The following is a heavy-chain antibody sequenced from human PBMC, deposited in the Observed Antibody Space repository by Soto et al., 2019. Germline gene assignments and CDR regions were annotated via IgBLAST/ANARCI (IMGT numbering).Heavy chain of an antibody. J-gene: IGHJ4*02. CDR2: ISYDGSNK. V-gene: IGHV3-30*18. Sequence: QVQLVESGGGVVQPGRSLRLSCAASGFTFSSYGMHWVRQAPGKGLEWVAVISYDGSNKYYADSVKGRFTISRDNSKNTLYLQMNSLRAEDTAVYYCAKNDYGDYHESCPDYWGQGTLVTVSS. CDR1: GFTFSSYG. D-gene: IGHD4-17*01. CDR3: AKNDYGDYHESCPDY.